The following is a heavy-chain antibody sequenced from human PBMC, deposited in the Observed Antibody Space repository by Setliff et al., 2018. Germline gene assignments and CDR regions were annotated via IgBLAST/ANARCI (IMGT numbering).Heavy chain of an antibody. V-gene: IGHV1-8*02. CDR2: MNPNSGNT. J-gene: IGHJ3*02. CDR3: ARRASYSGSFDAFDI. Sequence: ASVKVSCKASGYTFTSYGISWVRQATGQGLEWMGWMNPNSGNTGYAQKFQGRVTMTRNTSISTAYMELSSLRSEDTAVYYCARRASYSGSFDAFDIWGQGTMVTVSS. CDR1: GYTFTSYG. D-gene: IGHD1-26*01.